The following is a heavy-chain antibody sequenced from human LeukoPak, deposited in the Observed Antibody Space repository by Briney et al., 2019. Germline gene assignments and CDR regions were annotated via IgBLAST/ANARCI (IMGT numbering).Heavy chain of an antibody. Sequence: QPGGPLRLSCAASGFTFSSYAMSWVRQAPGKGLEWVSAISGSGGSTYYADSVKGPFTISRDNSKTTLYLQMNSLRVEDTAVYYCARDGFVGAADYWGQGTLVTVSS. CDR3: ARDGFVGAADY. CDR1: GFTFSSYA. CDR2: ISGSGGST. V-gene: IGHV3-23*01. D-gene: IGHD6-13*01. J-gene: IGHJ4*02.